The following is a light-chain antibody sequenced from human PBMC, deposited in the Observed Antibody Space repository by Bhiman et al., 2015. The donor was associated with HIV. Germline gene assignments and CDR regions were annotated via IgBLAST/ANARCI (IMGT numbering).Light chain of an antibody. J-gene: IGLJ3*02. CDR3: GTWDSSLSVWV. Sequence: QSVLTQPPSVSAAPGQKVTISCSGSTLPTIGNNYVSWYQQLPGTAPKLLIYDNNKRPSGIPDRFSGSKSGTSATLGITGLQTGDEADYYCGTWDSSLSVWVFGGGTKLTVL. CDR1: TLPTIGNNY. V-gene: IGLV1-51*01. CDR2: DNN.